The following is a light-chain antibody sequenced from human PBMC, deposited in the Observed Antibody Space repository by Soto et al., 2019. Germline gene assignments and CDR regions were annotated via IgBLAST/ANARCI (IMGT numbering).Light chain of an antibody. V-gene: IGLV2-8*01. Sequence: QSVLTQPPSASGSPGQSVTISCTGTSSDVGGYNYVSWYQQRPGKAPKLMIYEVSKRPSGVPDRFSGSKSGDTASLTVSGLQAEDEADYYCSSYAGSGIYVFGTGTKLTVL. CDR2: EVS. CDR1: SSDVGGYNY. J-gene: IGLJ1*01. CDR3: SSYAGSGIYV.